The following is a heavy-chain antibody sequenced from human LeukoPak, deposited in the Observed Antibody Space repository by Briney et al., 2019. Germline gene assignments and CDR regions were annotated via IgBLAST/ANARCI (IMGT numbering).Heavy chain of an antibody. CDR2: ISSGGSYT. V-gene: IGHV3-21*01. Sequence: GGALRLSCAASGFTFSDYAMNWVREAPGKGLERVSSISSGGSYTSYSDSVKGRFTVSRDNAKDSLFLQMRSLRDEDTAVYYCARGPALYCTSSSCLDGVDWGQGTLVSVSS. D-gene: IGHD2-2*01. J-gene: IGHJ4*02. CDR3: ARGPALYCTSSSCLDGVD. CDR1: GFTFSDYA.